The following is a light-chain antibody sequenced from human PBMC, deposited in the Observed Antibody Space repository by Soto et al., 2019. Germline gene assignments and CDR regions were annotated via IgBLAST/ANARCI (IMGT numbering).Light chain of an antibody. V-gene: IGKV4-1*01. J-gene: IGKJ4*01. CDR3: QQKYGVPQLT. CDR2: WAF. CDR1: QSVFYSSNNKNY. Sequence: DIVMTQSPDSLAVSLGERATINCKSSQSVFYSSNNKNYLAWYQQKAGQSPKLLIYWAFTRESGVPDRFSGSGSGTDFTLTISSLQAEDVAVYYCQQKYGVPQLTFGGGTKVEIK.